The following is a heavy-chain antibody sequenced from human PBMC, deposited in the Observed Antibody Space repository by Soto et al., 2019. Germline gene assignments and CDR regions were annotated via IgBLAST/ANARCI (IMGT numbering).Heavy chain of an antibody. CDR2: ISGSGGST. CDR1: GFTFSSYA. V-gene: IGHV3-23*01. J-gene: IGHJ4*02. Sequence: VQLLESGGGLVQPGGSLRLSCAASGFTFSSYAMSWVRQAPGKGLEWVSAISGSGGSTYYADSVKGRFTISRDNSKNTLYLQMNSLRDEDTAVYYWEKDWSPGYRGYQRHYWGQGTLVTVSS. D-gene: IGHD5-12*01. CDR3: EKDWSPGYRGYQRHY.